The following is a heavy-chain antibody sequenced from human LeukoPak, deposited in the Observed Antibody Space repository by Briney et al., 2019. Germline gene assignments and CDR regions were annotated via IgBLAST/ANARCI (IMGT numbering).Heavy chain of an antibody. D-gene: IGHD3-3*01. CDR3: ARRPRWSGYFDY. CDR2: IYYSGST. V-gene: IGHV4-30-4*08. CDR1: GGSISGYY. Sequence: TLSLTCTVSGGSISGYYWSWIRQPPGKGLEWIGYIYYSGSTYYNPSLKSRVTISVDTSKNQFSLKLSSVTAADTAVYYCARRPRWSGYFDYWGQGTLVTVSS. J-gene: IGHJ4*02.